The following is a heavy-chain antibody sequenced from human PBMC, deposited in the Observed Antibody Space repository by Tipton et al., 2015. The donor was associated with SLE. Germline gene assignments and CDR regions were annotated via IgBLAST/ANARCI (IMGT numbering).Heavy chain of an antibody. V-gene: IGHV4-39*07. CDR1: GGSISSSSYY. Sequence: LRLSCTVSGGSISSSSYYWDWIRQPPGEGLEWIGSIYYSGSTYYNPSLKSRVTISLDTSKNQFSLKLSSVTAADTAVYYCARGGVLGFHPSAFDIWGQGTMVTVSS. D-gene: IGHD3-10*01. CDR2: IYYSGST. J-gene: IGHJ3*02. CDR3: ARGGVLGFHPSAFDI.